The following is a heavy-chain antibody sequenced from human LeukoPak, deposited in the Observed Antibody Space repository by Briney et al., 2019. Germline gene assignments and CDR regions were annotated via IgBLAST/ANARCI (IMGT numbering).Heavy chain of an antibody. Sequence: ASVKVSCKASGYTFTSYGISWVRQAPGQGLEWMGWISAYNGNTNYAQKLQGRVTMTTDTSTSTAYMELRSLRSDDTAVYYCARECIAAAGTIWGDYYYYYMDVWGKGTTVTVSS. CDR2: ISAYNGNT. J-gene: IGHJ6*03. D-gene: IGHD6-13*01. CDR1: GYTFTSYG. V-gene: IGHV1-18*01. CDR3: ARECIAAAGTIWGDYYYYYMDV.